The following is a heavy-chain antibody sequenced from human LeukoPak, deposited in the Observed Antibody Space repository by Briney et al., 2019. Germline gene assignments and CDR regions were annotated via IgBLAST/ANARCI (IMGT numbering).Heavy chain of an antibody. CDR3: ARRPLQRWLQYTYNWFDP. D-gene: IGHD5-24*01. V-gene: IGHV1-8*03. CDR2: MNPNSGNT. CDR1: GYTFTSYD. J-gene: IGHJ5*02. Sequence: ASVKVSCKASGYTFTSYDINWVRQATGQGLEWMGWMNPNSGNTGYAQKFQGRVTITRNTSISTAYMELSSLRSEDTAVYYCARRPLQRWLQYTYNWFDPWGQGTLVTVSS.